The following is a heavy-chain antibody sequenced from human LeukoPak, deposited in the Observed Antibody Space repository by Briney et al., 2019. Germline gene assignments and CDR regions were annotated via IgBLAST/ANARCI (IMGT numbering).Heavy chain of an antibody. CDR1: GFTFSSYA. CDR3: ARQGDIATGFDY. Sequence: GRSLRLSCAASGFTFSSYAMHWVRQAPGKGLEWVAVIWYDGSNKYYADSVKGRFTISRDNSKNTLYLQMNSLRAEDTAVYYCARQGDIATGFDYWGQGPLVTVPS. J-gene: IGHJ4*02. D-gene: IGHD5-12*01. CDR2: IWYDGSNK. V-gene: IGHV3-33*08.